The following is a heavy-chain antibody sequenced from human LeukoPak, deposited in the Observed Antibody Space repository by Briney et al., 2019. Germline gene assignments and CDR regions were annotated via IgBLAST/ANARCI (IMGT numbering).Heavy chain of an antibody. CDR2: ISSNGVST. CDR1: GFTFSSYA. J-gene: IGHJ4*02. CDR3: ARDLRGSNAY. D-gene: IGHD1-26*01. Sequence: GGSLRLSCAASGFTFSSYAMHWVRQAPGKGLEYVSGISSNGVSTNYANSVKGRFTISRDNSKNTLYLQMGSLRVEDMAVYYCARDLRGSNAYWGQGTLVTVSS. V-gene: IGHV3-64*01.